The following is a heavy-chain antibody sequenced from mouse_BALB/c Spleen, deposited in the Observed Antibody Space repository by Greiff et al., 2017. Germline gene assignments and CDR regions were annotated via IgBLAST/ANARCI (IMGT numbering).Heavy chain of an antibody. CDR1: GFNIKDYY. V-gene: IGHV14-1*02. J-gene: IGHJ4*01. CDR2: IDPENGNT. Sequence: EVQGVESGAELVRPGALVKLSCKASGFNIKDYYMHWVKQRPEQGLEWIGWIDPENGNTIYDPKFQGKASITADTSSNTAYLQLSSLTSEDTAVYYCARRGYDGAMDYWGQGTSVTVSS. D-gene: IGHD2-2*01. CDR3: ARRGYDGAMDY.